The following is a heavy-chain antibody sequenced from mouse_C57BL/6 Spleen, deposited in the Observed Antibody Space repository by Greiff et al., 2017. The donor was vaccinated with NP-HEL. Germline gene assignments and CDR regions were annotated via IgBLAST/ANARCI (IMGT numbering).Heavy chain of an antibody. J-gene: IGHJ2*01. CDR3: ARFYDGYYDFDY. CDR2: IYPGDGDT. V-gene: IGHV1-82*01. CDR1: GYAFSSSW. Sequence: VQLQQSGPELVKPGASVKISCKASGYAFSSSWMNWVKQRPGKGLEWIGRIYPGDGDTNYNGKFKGKATLTADTSSSTAYMQLSSLTSEDSAVYFCARFYDGYYDFDYWGQGTTLTVSS. D-gene: IGHD2-3*01.